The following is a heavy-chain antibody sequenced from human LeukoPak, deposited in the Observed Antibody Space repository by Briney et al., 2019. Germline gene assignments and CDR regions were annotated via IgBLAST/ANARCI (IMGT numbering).Heavy chain of an antibody. Sequence: GGSLRLSCAASGFTFGNYWINWVRQAPGKGRVWVSRVHSDGSITNYADSVKGRFSISRDSAKNTLYLQMSSLRSEDTAVYYCTREQEDCTGTTCYRAFDVWGQGTMVTVS. D-gene: IGHD2-2*01. CDR3: TREQEDCTGTTCYRAFDV. CDR2: VHSDGSIT. V-gene: IGHV3-74*01. J-gene: IGHJ3*01. CDR1: GFTFGNYW.